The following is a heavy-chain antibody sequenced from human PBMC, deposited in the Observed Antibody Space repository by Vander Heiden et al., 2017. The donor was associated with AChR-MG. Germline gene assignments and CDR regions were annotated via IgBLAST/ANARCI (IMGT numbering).Heavy chain of an antibody. CDR3: ARDPEEIAAAAWTSEQRFSEVNWFDP. CDR1: GGTFSSYA. D-gene: IGHD6-13*01. CDR2: IIPIFGTA. V-gene: IGHV1-69*01. Sequence: QVQLVQSGAEVKKPGSSVKVSCKASGGTFSSYAISWVRQAPGQGLEWMGGIIPIFGTANYAQKFQGRVTITADESTSTAYMELSSLRSEDTAVYYCARDPEEIAAAAWTSEQRFSEVNWFDPWGQGTLVTVSS. J-gene: IGHJ5*02.